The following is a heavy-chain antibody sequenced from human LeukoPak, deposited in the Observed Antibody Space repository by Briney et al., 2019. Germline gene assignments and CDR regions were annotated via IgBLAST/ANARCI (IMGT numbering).Heavy chain of an antibody. V-gene: IGHV3-23*01. CDR1: GFTFTSYA. J-gene: IGHJ3*02. CDR2: ISDSGGST. D-gene: IGHD6-19*01. Sequence: GGSLRLSYAASGFTFTSYAMNWVRQAPGKGLEWVSGISDSGGSTYYADSVKGRFTISRDNSKNTLYLQMNSLRAEDTAVYYCAKAGDAVAAAFDIWGQGTMVTVSS. CDR3: AKAGDAVAAAFDI.